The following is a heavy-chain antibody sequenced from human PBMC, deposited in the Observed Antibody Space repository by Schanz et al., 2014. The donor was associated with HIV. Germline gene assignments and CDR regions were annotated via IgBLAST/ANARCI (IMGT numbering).Heavy chain of an antibody. D-gene: IGHD6-6*01. J-gene: IGHJ4*02. CDR2: INSNEGTT. Sequence: EVQLLESGGGLVQAGGSLRLSCAASGFTFKSYAMSWVRQAPGKGLEWVSRINSNEGTTDYADSVKGRFTISRDNAKNTLYLQMNSLRADDTAVYYCAKGWRGYSISSLVDYWGQGSLVTVSS. CDR3: AKGWRGYSISSLVDY. V-gene: IGHV3-23*01. CDR1: GFTFKSYA.